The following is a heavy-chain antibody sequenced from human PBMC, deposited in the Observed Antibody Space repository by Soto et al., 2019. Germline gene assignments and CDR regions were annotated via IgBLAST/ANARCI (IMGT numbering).Heavy chain of an antibody. D-gene: IGHD1-26*01. V-gene: IGHV4-4*02. CDR3: AGGSDYDY. Sequence: VQLTESGPGLVRPSGTLSLTCDVSVCSITTSVLCTWGRQFPGRGLEWIGEIAHDGHTNYNPALSGRVTMSVDLSNGQFSLNVASVNAADTAVYFCAGGSDYDYVGQGTLVTVSS. CDR1: VCSITTSVL. J-gene: IGHJ4*02. CDR2: IAHDGHT.